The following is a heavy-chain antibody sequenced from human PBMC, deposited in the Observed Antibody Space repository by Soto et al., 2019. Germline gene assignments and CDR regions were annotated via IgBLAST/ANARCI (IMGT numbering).Heavy chain of an antibody. CDR3: ARDRNRRDSSGYYRYFDY. CDR2: INPNSGGT. Sequence: ASVKVSCKASGYTFTGYYMHWVRQAPGQGLEWMGWINPNSGGTNYAQKFQGRVTMTRDTSISTAYMELSRLRSDDTAVYYCARDRNRRDSSGYYRYFDYWGQGTLVTVS. D-gene: IGHD3-22*01. CDR1: GYTFTGYY. J-gene: IGHJ4*02. V-gene: IGHV1-2*02.